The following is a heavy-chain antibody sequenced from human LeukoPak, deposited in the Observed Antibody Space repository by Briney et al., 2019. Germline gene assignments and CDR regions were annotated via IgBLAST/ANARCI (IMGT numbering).Heavy chain of an antibody. Sequence: ETLSLXCAVYGGSFSGYYWSWIRQPPGKGLEWIGEINHSGSTNYNPSLKSRVTISVDTSKNQFSLKLSCVAGAETAVYYCGXXPPXRXVIRRYYYYYMDVWGKGTTVTVSS. D-gene: IGHD3-10*01. CDR1: GGSFSGYY. CDR3: GXXPPXRXVIRRYYYYYMDV. CDR2: INHSGST. V-gene: IGHV4-34*01. J-gene: IGHJ6*03.